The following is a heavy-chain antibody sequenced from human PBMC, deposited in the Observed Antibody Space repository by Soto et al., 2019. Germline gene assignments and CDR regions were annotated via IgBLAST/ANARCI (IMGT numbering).Heavy chain of an antibody. V-gene: IGHV1-2*02. CDR2: INPKFGDT. D-gene: IGHD3-10*02. J-gene: IGHJ6*02. Sequence: QVQLVQSGAEVKEPGDSVRVSCEASGYTFTAYHLHWVRQAPGQGLEWMGWINPKFGDTTYAQDFQGRVSMTRDMFISTVYMELSRLTSDDTAIYYCARNMDYYYGRGSGNGHGVWGQGTTVTVFS. CDR1: GYTFTAYH. CDR3: ARNMDYYYGRGSGNGHGV.